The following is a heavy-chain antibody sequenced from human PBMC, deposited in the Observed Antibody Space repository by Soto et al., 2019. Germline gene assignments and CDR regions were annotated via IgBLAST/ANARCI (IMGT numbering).Heavy chain of an antibody. J-gene: IGHJ6*02. V-gene: IGHV4-39*01. CDR3: ATATRITIFGVVPNPYYYYGMDV. CDR2: IYYSVST. Sequence: SETLSLTCTVSGGSISSSSYYWGWIRQPPGKGLEWIGCIYYSVSTYYNPSLKILVTISVDTSKNQFSLKLSSVTAADTVVYYCATATRITIFGVVPNPYYYYGMDVWGQGTTVTAP. CDR1: GGSISSSSYY. D-gene: IGHD3-3*01.